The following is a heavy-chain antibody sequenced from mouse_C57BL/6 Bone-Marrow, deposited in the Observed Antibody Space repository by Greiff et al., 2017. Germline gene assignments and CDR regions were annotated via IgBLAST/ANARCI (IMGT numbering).Heavy chain of an antibody. J-gene: IGHJ2*01. CDR2: IHPNSGST. D-gene: IGHD1-1*01. CDR3: ARSGGVYYGSSYVGY. V-gene: IGHV1-64*01. Sequence: QVQLQQPGAELVKPGASAKLSCKASGYTFTSYWMHWVKQRPGQGLEWIGMIHPNSGSTNYNEKFKSQATLTVDKSSSTAYMQLSSLTSEDSAVYYCARSGGVYYGSSYVGYWGQGTTLTVSS. CDR1: GYTFTSYW.